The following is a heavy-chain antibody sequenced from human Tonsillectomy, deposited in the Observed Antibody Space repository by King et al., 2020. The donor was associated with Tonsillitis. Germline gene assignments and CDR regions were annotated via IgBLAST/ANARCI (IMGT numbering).Heavy chain of an antibody. CDR1: GFSFSDHY. Sequence: VQLVESGGGLVQPGGSLRLSCAASGFSFSDHYIHWVRQAPGKGLEWVGRTRNKAHTHTTEYAASVKGRFTISRDDSKNSVYLQMNSLKTEDTAVYYCARGGLSYGSGGYDNSYGFEPWGHGTMSPSLQ. CDR2: TRNKAHTHTT. J-gene: IGHJ3*01. D-gene: IGHD3-10*01. V-gene: IGHV3-72*01. CDR3: ARGGLSYGSGGYDNSYGFEP.